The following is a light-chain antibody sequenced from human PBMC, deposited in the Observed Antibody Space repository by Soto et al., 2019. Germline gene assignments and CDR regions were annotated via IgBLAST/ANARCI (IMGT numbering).Light chain of an antibody. V-gene: IGKV1-5*01. Sequence: EIQMTQSPSNLSASVGDRVTITCRASQSISSWLAWYQQKPGKAHKLLIYDASSLESGVPSRFSGSGSGTEFTLTISSLQPDDFATYYCQQYNSYSRTFGQGTKVEIK. CDR2: DAS. CDR3: QQYNSYSRT. J-gene: IGKJ1*01. CDR1: QSISSW.